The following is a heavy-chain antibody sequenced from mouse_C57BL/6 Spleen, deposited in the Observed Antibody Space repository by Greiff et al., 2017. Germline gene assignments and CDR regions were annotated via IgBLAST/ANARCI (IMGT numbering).Heavy chain of an antibody. CDR1: GFTFSSYA. V-gene: IGHV5-4*01. D-gene: IGHD3-2*01. Sequence: EVKLMESGGGLVKPGGSLKLSCAASGFTFSSYAMSWVRQTPEKRLEWVATISDGGSYTYYPDNVKGRFTISRDNAKNNLYLQMSHLKSEDTAMYYCARDDSLGDYWGQGTSVTVSS. CDR3: ARDDSLGDY. CDR2: ISDGGSYT. J-gene: IGHJ4*01.